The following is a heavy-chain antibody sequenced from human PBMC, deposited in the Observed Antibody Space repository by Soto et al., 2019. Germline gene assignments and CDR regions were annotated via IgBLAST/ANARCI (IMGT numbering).Heavy chain of an antibody. D-gene: IGHD3-9*01. J-gene: IGHJ4*01. CDR3: ARGRYFDWLLPFDY. CDR1: GASISSYY. Sequence: PSETLSLTCTVSGASISSYYWSWIRQPPGKGLEWIGYIYYSGSTNYNPSLKSRVTISVDTSKNQFSLKLSSVTAADTAVYYCARGRYFDWLLPFDYWGHGTLVTVSS. V-gene: IGHV4-59*01. CDR2: IYYSGST.